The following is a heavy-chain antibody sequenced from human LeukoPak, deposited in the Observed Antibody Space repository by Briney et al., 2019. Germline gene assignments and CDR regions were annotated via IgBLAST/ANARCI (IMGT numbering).Heavy chain of an antibody. V-gene: IGHV1-24*01. CDR3: ASFEPAYCGGDCYSRFDY. CDR1: GYTLTELS. D-gene: IGHD2-21*02. J-gene: IGHJ4*02. CDR2: FDPEDGET. Sequence: ASVKVSCKVSGYTLTELSMHWVRQAPGKGLEWMGGFDPEDGETIYAQKFQGRVTMTEDTPTDTAYMELSSLRSEDTAVYYCASFEPAYCGGDCYSRFDYWGQGTLVTVSS.